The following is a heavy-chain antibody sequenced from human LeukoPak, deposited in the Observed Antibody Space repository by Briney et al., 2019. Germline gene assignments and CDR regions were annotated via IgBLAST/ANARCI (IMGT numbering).Heavy chain of an antibody. J-gene: IGHJ4*02. V-gene: IGHV3-21*01. CDR2: ISSSSSYI. D-gene: IGHD2-2*01. Sequence: GGSLRLSCAASGFTFSSYSMNWVRQAPGKGLEWVSSISSSSSYIYYADSAKGRFTISRDNAKNSLYLQMNSLRAEDTAVYCCARDLEDPLIVVVPAATEDYWGQGTLVTVSS. CDR3: ARDLEDPLIVVVPAATEDY. CDR1: GFTFSSYS.